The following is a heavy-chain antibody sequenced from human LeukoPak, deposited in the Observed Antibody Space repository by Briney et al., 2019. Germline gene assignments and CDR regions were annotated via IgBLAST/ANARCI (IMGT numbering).Heavy chain of an antibody. V-gene: IGHV1-69*16. Sequence: SVKVSCKASGGTFGGYTISWVRQAPGQGLEWMGGIIPTLRSSTYAQRFQGRLTITTDESTTTVHMELRSLGSEDTAVYFCARELSAAAPYYMDVWGKGTTVAVSS. CDR2: IIPTLRSS. D-gene: IGHD6-25*01. CDR3: ARELSAAAPYYMDV. CDR1: GGTFGGYT. J-gene: IGHJ6*03.